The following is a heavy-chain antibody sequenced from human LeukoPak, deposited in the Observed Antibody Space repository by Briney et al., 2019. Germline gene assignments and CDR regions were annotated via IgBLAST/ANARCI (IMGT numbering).Heavy chain of an antibody. CDR3: ARDIVVVVAAIPGY. CDR1: GYTFTSYY. D-gene: IGHD2-15*01. J-gene: IGHJ4*02. Sequence: GASVTVSCKASGYTFTSYYMHWVRQAPGQGLEWMGVINPSGGSTIYAQKFQGRVTMTRDTSTSTVYMELSSLRSEDTAVYYCARDIVVVVAAIPGYWGQGTLVTVSS. CDR2: INPSGGST. V-gene: IGHV1-46*01.